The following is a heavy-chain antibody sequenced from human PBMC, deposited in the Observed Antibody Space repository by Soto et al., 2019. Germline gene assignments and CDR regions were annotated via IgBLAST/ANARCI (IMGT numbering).Heavy chain of an antibody. CDR1: VFTFSSYA. D-gene: IGHD2-2*01. J-gene: IGHJ4*02. CDR2: ISYDGSNK. CDR3: ARDPRVVQAAQFFDY. Sequence: WGSLRISCASSVFTFSSYAMHWVRQAPGKGLDWVAVISYDGSNKYYADSVKGRFTISRDNSKNTLYLQMNSLRAEDTAVYYCARDPRVVQAAQFFDYWGQGTMVTVSS. V-gene: IGHV3-30-3*01.